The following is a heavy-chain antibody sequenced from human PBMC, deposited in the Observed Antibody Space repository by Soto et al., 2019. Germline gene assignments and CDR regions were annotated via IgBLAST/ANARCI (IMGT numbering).Heavy chain of an antibody. Sequence: QVQLVQSGAEVKNPGASVKVSCKASGYTFTSFYIHWVRQAPGQGLEWMSIINPNGGSTNYAQNLQGRVTLTRDTSTNTVYMELSSLRSEDTAVYYCARGLTSGDYWDQGTLVTVSS. CDR2: INPNGGST. CDR3: ARGLTSGDY. J-gene: IGHJ4*02. V-gene: IGHV1-46*01. CDR1: GYTFTSFY.